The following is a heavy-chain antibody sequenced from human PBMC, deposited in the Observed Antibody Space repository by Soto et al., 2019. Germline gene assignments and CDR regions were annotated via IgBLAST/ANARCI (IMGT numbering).Heavy chain of an antibody. D-gene: IGHD3-3*01. CDR3: ARPTHYDFWSGYYRQNYYYYYGMDV. V-gene: IGHV1-69*01. J-gene: IGHJ6*02. CDR1: GGTFSSYA. Sequence: QVQLVQSGAEVKKPGSSVKVSCKASGGTFSSYAISWVRQAPGQGLEWMGGIIPIVGTANYAQKFQGRVTITADESTSTAYMELSSLRSEDTAVYYCARPTHYDFWSGYYRQNYYYYYGMDVWGQGTTVTVSS. CDR2: IIPIVGTA.